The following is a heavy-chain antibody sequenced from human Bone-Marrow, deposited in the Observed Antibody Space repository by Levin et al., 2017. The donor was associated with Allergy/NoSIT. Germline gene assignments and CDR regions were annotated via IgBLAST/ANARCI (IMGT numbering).Heavy chain of an antibody. V-gene: IGHV4-39*02. CDR1: GDSIISATYY. Sequence: SETLSLTCPVSGDSIISATYYWGWVRQPPGKGLEWIGSVYFSGSTYLSPFLKSRVTMSVDTSRSHFSLNLSSVTAADTAVYYCARVPALRFLDWFLDYWGRGVLVTVSS. D-gene: IGHD3-9*01. CDR2: VYFSGST. CDR3: ARVPALRFLDWFLDY. J-gene: IGHJ4*02.